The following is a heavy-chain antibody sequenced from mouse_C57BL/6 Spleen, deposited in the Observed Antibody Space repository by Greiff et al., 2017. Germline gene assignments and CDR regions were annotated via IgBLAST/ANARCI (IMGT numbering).Heavy chain of an antibody. CDR3: ERSDDYGSSWFAY. V-gene: IGHV1-39*01. CDR2: INPNYGTT. D-gene: IGHD2-4*01. CDR1: GYSFTDYN. Sequence: EVQLQQPGPELVKPGASVKLSCKASGYSFTDYNMNWVKQSHGKSLEWIGIINPNYGTTSYNQKFKGKATLTVDESSSTAYMQLNSLTSEDSAVDFYERSDDYGSSWFAYWGQGTLVTVSA. J-gene: IGHJ3*01.